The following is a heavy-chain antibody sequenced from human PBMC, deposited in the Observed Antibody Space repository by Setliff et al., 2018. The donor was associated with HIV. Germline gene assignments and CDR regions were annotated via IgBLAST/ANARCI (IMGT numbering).Heavy chain of an antibody. Sequence: PGGSLRLSCAASGFTFSSYTMSWVRQAPGKGLEWVSGIGGAYDGNTYHADSVKGRFTIFRENSKNILYLQMSNLRAEDTALYYCAKVMITTTWAFDFWGQGTPVTVSS. CDR2: IGGAYDGNT. CDR3: AKVMITTTWAFDF. CDR1: GFTFSSYT. V-gene: IGHV3-23*01. J-gene: IGHJ4*02. D-gene: IGHD1-26*01.